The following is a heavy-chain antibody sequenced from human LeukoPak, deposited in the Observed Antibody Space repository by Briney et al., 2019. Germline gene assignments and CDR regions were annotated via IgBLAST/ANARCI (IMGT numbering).Heavy chain of an antibody. V-gene: IGHV3-53*01. CDR2: IYSGGST. Sequence: GGSLSLSCAASGFTVSSSYMSWVRQAPGKGLEWVSVIYSGGSTYYADSVKGRFTISRDNSKNTLYLQMNSLRAEDTAVYYCARDSGYYGSGSYYNLGYWGQGTLVTVSS. CDR1: GFTVSSSY. D-gene: IGHD3-10*01. J-gene: IGHJ4*02. CDR3: ARDSGYYGSGSYYNLGY.